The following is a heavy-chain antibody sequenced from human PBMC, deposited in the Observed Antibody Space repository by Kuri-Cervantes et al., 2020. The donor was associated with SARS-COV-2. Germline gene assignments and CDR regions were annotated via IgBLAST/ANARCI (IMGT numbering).Heavy chain of an antibody. D-gene: IGHD5-18*01. V-gene: IGHV3-30-3*01. Sequence: LSLTCAASGFTFSSYAMHWVRQAPGKGLEWVAVISYDGSNKYYADSVKGRFTTSRDNSKNTLYLQMNSLRAEDTAVYYCALRGGYSYGYYFDYWGQGTLVTVSS. CDR3: ALRGGYSYGYYFDY. CDR2: ISYDGSNK. CDR1: GFTFSSYA. J-gene: IGHJ4*02.